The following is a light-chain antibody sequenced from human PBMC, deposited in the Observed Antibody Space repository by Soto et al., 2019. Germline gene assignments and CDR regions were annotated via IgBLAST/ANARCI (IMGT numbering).Light chain of an antibody. CDR1: QSISVW. V-gene: IGKV1-5*03. Sequence: DIQMARTPSSLSASVGNRVTITFLASQSISVWLAWYQQKAGKAPNLLIYKASRLESGVPSRFSGSGSETEFTLTISGLRLRASATYYCHQYNSDAPTLGPGTKVDI. CDR3: HQYNSDAPT. J-gene: IGKJ1*01. CDR2: KAS.